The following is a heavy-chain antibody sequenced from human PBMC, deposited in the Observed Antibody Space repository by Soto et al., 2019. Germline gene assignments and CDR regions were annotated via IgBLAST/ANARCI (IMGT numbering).Heavy chain of an antibody. CDR1: GFTFSSYG. D-gene: IGHD1-7*01. CDR3: ASGSQYNWNYGAYFDY. Sequence: QVQLVESGGGVVQPGRSLRLSCAASGFTFSSYGMQWVRQAPGKGLEWVAVIWYDGSNKYYADSVKGRFTISRDNSKNTLYLQMNSLRAEDTAVYYCASGSQYNWNYGAYFDYWGQGTLVTVSS. J-gene: IGHJ4*02. V-gene: IGHV3-33*01. CDR2: IWYDGSNK.